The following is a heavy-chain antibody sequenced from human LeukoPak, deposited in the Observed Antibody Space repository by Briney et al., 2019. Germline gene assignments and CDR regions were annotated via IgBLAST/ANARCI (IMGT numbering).Heavy chain of an antibody. V-gene: IGHV4-34*01. CDR3: ARGRTALWSDAFDI. CDR1: GGSFSGYY. J-gene: IGHJ3*02. D-gene: IGHD3-10*01. Sequence: SETLSLTCAVYGGSFSGYYWSWIRQPPGKGLEWIGEINHSGSTNYNPSLKSRVTISVDTSKNQFSLKLSSVTAADTAVYYCARGRTALWSDAFDIWGQGTMVTVSS. CDR2: INHSGST.